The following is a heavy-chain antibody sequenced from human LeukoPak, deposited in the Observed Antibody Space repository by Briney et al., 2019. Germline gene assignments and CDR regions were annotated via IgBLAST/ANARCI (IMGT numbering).Heavy chain of an antibody. D-gene: IGHD3-22*01. J-gene: IGHJ4*02. CDR2: IRAYNGNT. CDR3: AREGSYYYDSSGYYVHYFDY. CDR1: GYTFTSYG. Sequence: ASVKVSCKASGYTFTSYGISWVRQAPGQGLEWIAWIRAYNGNTNYAQKLHGRVTMTTDTSTSTAYMELRSLRSDDTAVYYCAREGSYYYDSSGYYVHYFDYWGQGTLVTVSS. V-gene: IGHV1-18*01.